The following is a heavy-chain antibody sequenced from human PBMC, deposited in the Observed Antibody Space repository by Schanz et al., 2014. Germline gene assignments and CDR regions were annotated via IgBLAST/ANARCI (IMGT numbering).Heavy chain of an antibody. CDR2: INGYNAHT. J-gene: IGHJ6*02. V-gene: IGHV1-18*01. CDR3: ARGGDYIVVLVAVTREYYYHAMDV. CDR1: GYTFTSSG. D-gene: IGHD2-15*01. Sequence: QVQLVQSGAEVKKPGASVKVSCKASGYTFTSSGFSWVRQAPGQGLEWMGWINGYNAHTNYAQKFQGRVTMTTDTSTSTAYMELRSLRSDDTAVYYCARGGDYIVVLVAVTREYYYHAMDVWGQGTTVTVSS.